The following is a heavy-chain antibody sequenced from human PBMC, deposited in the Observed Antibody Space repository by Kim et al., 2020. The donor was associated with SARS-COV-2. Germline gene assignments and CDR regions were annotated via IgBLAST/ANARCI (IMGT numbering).Heavy chain of an antibody. CDR1: GGSISSSSYY. Sequence: SETLSLTCTVSGGSISSSSYYWGWIRQPPGKGLEWIGSIYYSGSTYYNPSLKSRVAISVDTSKNQFSLKLSSVTAADTAVYYCARDLRVGSSYSDYWGQG. CDR3: ARDLRVGSSYSDY. CDR2: IYYSGST. J-gene: IGHJ4*02. D-gene: IGHD2-15*01. V-gene: IGHV4-39*02.